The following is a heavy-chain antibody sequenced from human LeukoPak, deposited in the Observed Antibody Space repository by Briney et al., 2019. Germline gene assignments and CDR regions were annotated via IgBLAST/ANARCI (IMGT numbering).Heavy chain of an antibody. Sequence: ASVKASCKASGYTFTSYGISWVRQAPGQGLEWMGWISAYNGNTNYAQKLQGRVTMTTDTSTSTAYMELRSLRSDDTAVYYCARDLTQYYYDSSGYGGWGQGTLVTVSS. CDR1: GYTFTSYG. CDR3: ARDLTQYYYDSSGYGG. CDR2: ISAYNGNT. V-gene: IGHV1-18*01. D-gene: IGHD3-22*01. J-gene: IGHJ4*02.